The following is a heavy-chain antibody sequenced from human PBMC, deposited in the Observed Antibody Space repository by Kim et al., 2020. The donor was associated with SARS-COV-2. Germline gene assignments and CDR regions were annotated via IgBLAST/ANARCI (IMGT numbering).Heavy chain of an antibody. CDR2: INAGNGNT. D-gene: IGHD3-22*01. Sequence: ASVKVSCKASGYTFTSYAMHWVRQAPGQRLEWMGWINAGNGNTKYSQKFQGRVTITRDTSASTAYMELSSLRSEDTAVYYCARFSYYDSSGYFGTYYYYGMDVWGQGTTVTVSS. V-gene: IGHV1-3*01. J-gene: IGHJ6*02. CDR3: ARFSYYDSSGYFGTYYYYGMDV. CDR1: GYTFTSYA.